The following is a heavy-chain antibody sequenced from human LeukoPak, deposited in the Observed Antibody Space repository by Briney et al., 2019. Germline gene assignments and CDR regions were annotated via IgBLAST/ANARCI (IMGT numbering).Heavy chain of an antibody. CDR2: IYPGDSDT. J-gene: IGHJ4*02. V-gene: IGHV5-51*01. D-gene: IGHD5-18*01. CDR3: ARSGGYSHGWPFDY. Sequence: VSLKISCKGSGYSFTSYWIGWVRQMTVQGLDWMGIIYPGDSDTRYSPSFQGQVTISADKSITIAYLQWSSLKASDTAMYYCARSGGYSHGWPFDYWGQGTLVTVSS. CDR1: GYSFTSYW.